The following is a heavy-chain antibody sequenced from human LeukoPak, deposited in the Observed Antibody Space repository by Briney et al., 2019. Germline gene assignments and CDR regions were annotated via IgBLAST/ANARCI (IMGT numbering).Heavy chain of an antibody. CDR2: IDWDDDK. J-gene: IGHJ6*02. Sequence: SGPALVKPTETLTLTCTFSGLSLSSSGVSVSWVRQPPGKALEWLARIDWDDDKYYTTSLRSRLTISKDTAKNQVVLTVTNLDPVDTATYYCARILSREGFVGSYYFYGMDVWGQGTTVTVSS. V-gene: IGHV2-70*11. CDR3: ARILSREGFVGSYYFYGMDV. CDR1: GLSLSSSGVS. D-gene: IGHD3-16*01.